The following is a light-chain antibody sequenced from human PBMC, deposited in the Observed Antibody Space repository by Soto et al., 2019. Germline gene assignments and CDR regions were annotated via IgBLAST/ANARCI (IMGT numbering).Light chain of an antibody. CDR2: GAS. Sequence: EIVMTQSPATLSVSPGERATLSCRASQSVSSNLAWYQQKPGQAPRLLIYGASSRAMGIPDRFSGSGSGTDFTLTISRLEPGDFAVYFCQQYGFSPPFTFGPGTKVDIK. J-gene: IGKJ3*01. V-gene: IGKV3-20*01. CDR3: QQYGFSPPFT. CDR1: QSVSSN.